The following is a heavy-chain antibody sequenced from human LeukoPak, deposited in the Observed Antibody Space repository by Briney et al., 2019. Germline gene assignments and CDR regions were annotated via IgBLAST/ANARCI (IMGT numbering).Heavy chain of an antibody. CDR1: GFTFSTYA. V-gene: IGHV3-23*01. CDR2: ISGSGGGT. J-gene: IGHJ6*03. CDR3: ARELNIVLMVYAILNYMDV. D-gene: IGHD2-8*01. Sequence: GGSLRLSCAASGFTFSTYAMSWVRQAAGKGLEWVSLISGSGGGTYYADSVKGRFTISSDNAKNSLYLQMNSLRAEDTAVYYCARELNIVLMVYAILNYMDVWGKGTTVTVSS.